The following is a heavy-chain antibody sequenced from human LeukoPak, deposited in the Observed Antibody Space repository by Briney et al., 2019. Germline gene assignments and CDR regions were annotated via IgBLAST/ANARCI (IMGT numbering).Heavy chain of an antibody. D-gene: IGHD5-12*01. Sequence: GGSLRLSCVASGFTFTDDYMTWIRQAPGKGLEWISYISTSSYTIYCADSVKGRFTISRDNAKTSLYLQMNSLRVEDTAVYYCARDRRSAHSAYDWGHLDYWGQGTLVTVSS. CDR1: GFTFTDDY. J-gene: IGHJ4*02. V-gene: IGHV3-11*01. CDR2: ISTSSYTI. CDR3: ARDRRSAHSAYDWGHLDY.